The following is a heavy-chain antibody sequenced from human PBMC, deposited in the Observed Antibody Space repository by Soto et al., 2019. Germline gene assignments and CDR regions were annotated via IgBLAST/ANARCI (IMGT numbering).Heavy chain of an antibody. Sequence: SETLSLTCAVYGGSFSGYYWSWIRQPPGKGLEWIGEINHSGSTNYNPSLKSRVTISVDTSKNQFSLKLSSVTAADTAVYYCARGGVYYDSSGYYLNRYYYYGVDVWGQGTTVTVSS. CDR3: ARGGVYYDSSGYYLNRYYYYGVDV. CDR1: GGSFSGYY. D-gene: IGHD3-22*01. V-gene: IGHV4-34*01. CDR2: INHSGST. J-gene: IGHJ6*02.